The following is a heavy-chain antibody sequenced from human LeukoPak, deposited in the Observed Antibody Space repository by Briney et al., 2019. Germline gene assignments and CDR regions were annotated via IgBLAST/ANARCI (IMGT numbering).Heavy chain of an antibody. D-gene: IGHD1-26*01. Sequence: GGSLRLSCAVSGFTFSSYSMNWVRQAPGKGLEWVSSISSSSSYIYYADSVKGRFTISRDNAKNSLYLQMNSLRAEDTAVYYCARLPPGGSYSDYWGQGTLVTVSS. CDR1: GFTFSSYS. V-gene: IGHV3-21*01. CDR3: ARLPPGGSYSDY. CDR2: ISSSSSYI. J-gene: IGHJ4*02.